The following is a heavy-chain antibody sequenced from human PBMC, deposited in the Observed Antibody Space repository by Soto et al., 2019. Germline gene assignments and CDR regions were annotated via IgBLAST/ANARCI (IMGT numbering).Heavy chain of an antibody. Sequence: GGSLRLSCAGSGLTLSDYAMTWVRQAPGKGLEWVSAIRGGSEGTTFYADSVKGRFTISRDDSKNTLSLQMNSLRAEDTALYYCAKPPIWKSELLSFWGQGTLVTVYS. CDR2: IRGGSEGTT. CDR3: AKPPIWKSELLSF. CDR1: GLTLSDYA. J-gene: IGHJ4*02. D-gene: IGHD3-3*01. V-gene: IGHV3-23*01.